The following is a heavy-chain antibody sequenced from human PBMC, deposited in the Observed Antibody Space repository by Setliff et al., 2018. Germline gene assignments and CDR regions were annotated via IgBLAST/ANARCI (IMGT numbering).Heavy chain of an antibody. J-gene: IGHJ6*02. CDR3: ARDRTAYSYGLDV. D-gene: IGHD5-18*01. Sequence: SSETLSITCTVSGGSISPYFWSWIRQPPGKGLEWIGYIYHNGNTNFNPSLKSRVNMSVDTSKNQIALNLKSVTAADTAVYYCARDRTAYSYGLDVWGQGTTVTVSS. CDR1: GGSISPYF. CDR2: IYHNGNT. V-gene: IGHV4-59*01.